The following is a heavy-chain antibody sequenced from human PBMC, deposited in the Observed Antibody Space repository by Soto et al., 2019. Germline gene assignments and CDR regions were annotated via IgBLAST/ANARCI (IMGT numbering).Heavy chain of an antibody. CDR2: IYYGGST. J-gene: IGHJ4*02. Sequence: QVQLQESGPGLVKPSETLSLTCTVSGGSVSSGSYYWSWIRQPPGKGLEWIGYIYYGGSTDYNPSLKRRVTMSVDTSKNQFSVKLSSVTAADTAVYYCARDSSGYPERYFDYWGQGTLLTVSS. CDR3: ARDSSGYPERYFDY. D-gene: IGHD3-22*01. V-gene: IGHV4-61*01. CDR1: GGSVSSGSYY.